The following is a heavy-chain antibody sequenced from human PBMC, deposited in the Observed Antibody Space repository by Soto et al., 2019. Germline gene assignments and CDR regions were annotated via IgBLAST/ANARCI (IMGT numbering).Heavy chain of an antibody. CDR2: VNPSGGHT. CDR1: GDTFTDYY. V-gene: IGHV1-46*01. D-gene: IGHD2-21*02. J-gene: IGHJ4*02. CDR3: ARGXHVVVVTAALDY. Sequence: QVQLVQSGAEVKKPGASVKVSCKASGDTFTDYYIHWVRQAPGQGLEWMGTVNPSGGHTTYAQHFLXXXXXXXXXXTXXXXXXXXXXXXXDTAXYYCARGXHVVVVTAALDYWGQGTLVTVSS.